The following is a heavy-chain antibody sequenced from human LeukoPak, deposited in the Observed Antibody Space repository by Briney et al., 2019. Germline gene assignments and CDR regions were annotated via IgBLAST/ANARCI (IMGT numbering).Heavy chain of an antibody. CDR2: IYYSGST. D-gene: IGHD7-27*01. Sequence: PSETLSLTCTVSGGSISSSSYYWGWIRQPPGKGLEWIGSIYYSGSTYYNPSLKSRVTISVDTSKNQFSLKLSSVTAADTAVYYWARNQFDDPGEYYYYYMDVWGKGTTVTVSS. V-gene: IGHV4-39*07. CDR3: ARNQFDDPGEYYYYYMDV. J-gene: IGHJ6*03. CDR1: GGSISSSSYY.